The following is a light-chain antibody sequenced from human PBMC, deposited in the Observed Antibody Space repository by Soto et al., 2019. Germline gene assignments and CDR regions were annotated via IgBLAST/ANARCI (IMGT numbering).Light chain of an antibody. V-gene: IGKV1-5*03. CDR3: QQYNTWWT. Sequence: DIQLTQSPSTLSASVGDRVTITCRASQSINSWLAWYQQMPGKAPKLLIYKASSLDTGVPSRFSGTGSGTEFTLTISSLQPDEFATYYCQQYNTWWTFGQGTKVEIK. CDR2: KAS. J-gene: IGKJ1*01. CDR1: QSINSW.